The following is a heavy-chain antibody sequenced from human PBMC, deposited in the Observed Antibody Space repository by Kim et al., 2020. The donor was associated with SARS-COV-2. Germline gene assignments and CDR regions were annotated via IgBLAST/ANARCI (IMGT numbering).Heavy chain of an antibody. V-gene: IGHV3-33*06. CDR3: AKLVATNSIPAY. D-gene: IGHD5-12*01. Sequence: YHAASVKGRFTISGDNSKNTLYLQMNSLRAEDTAVYYCAKLVATNSIPAYWGQGTLVTVSS. J-gene: IGHJ4*02.